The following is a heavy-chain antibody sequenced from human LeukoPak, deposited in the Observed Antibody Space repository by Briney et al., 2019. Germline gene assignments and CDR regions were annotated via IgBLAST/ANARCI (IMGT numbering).Heavy chain of an antibody. J-gene: IGHJ4*02. CDR2: ISSSSSYI. Sequence: GGSLRLSCAASGFTFSSYSMNWVRQAPGKGLEWVSSISSSSSYIYYADSVKGRFTISRDNAKNSLYLQMNSLRAEDTAVYYCARVGGSGWYSAGRFDYWGQGTLVTVSS. D-gene: IGHD6-19*01. CDR3: ARVGGSGWYSAGRFDY. CDR1: GFTFSSYS. V-gene: IGHV3-21*01.